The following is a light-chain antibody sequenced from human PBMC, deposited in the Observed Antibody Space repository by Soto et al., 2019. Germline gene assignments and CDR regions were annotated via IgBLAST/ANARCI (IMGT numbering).Light chain of an antibody. CDR2: DAS. Sequence: EIVLTQSPATLSLSPGAGATLSCRASQSVSSYLAWYQHKPGQAPRLLIYDASIRATGIPARFSGSGSGTDFTLTISSLEPEGFAVYYCQERANWPLTFGGGTKVELK. V-gene: IGKV3-11*01. CDR3: QERANWPLT. CDR1: QSVSSY. J-gene: IGKJ4*01.